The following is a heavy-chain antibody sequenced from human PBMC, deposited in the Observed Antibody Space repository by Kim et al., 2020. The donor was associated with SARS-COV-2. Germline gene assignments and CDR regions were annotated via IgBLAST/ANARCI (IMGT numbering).Heavy chain of an antibody. V-gene: IGHV6-1*01. J-gene: IGHJ4*02. CDR3: ARDLDFRKIDY. CDR2: N. Sequence: NDYAVSVKSRITINPGTSKNQFSLQLNSVTPDDTAVYYCARDLDFRKIDYWGQGTLVTVSS.